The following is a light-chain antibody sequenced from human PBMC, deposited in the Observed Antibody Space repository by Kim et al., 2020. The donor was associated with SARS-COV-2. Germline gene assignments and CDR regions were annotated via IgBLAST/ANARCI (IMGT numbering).Light chain of an antibody. CDR3: QQRSSWPRT. Sequence: PGERVTLSCRASQSVSIYLAWFQHKPGQPPRLLIYDASHRATGVPVRFSGSGSGTDFTLIISRLEPEDFAVYYCQQRSSWPRTFGQGTKVDIK. V-gene: IGKV3-11*01. CDR1: QSVSIY. J-gene: IGKJ1*01. CDR2: DAS.